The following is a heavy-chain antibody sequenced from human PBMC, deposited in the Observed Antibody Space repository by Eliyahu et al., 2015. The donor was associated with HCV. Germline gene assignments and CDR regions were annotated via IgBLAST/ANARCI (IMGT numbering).Heavy chain of an antibody. CDR3: AKGRGSYYFDY. J-gene: IGHJ4*02. CDR1: GFTFDDYA. V-gene: IGHV3-9*01. D-gene: IGHD1-26*01. Sequence: EVQLVESGGGLVQPGXSLRLSCAASGFTFDDYAMHWVRQAPGKGLEWVSGISWNSGSIGYADSVKGRFTISRDNAKNSLYLQMNSLRAEDTALYYCAKGRGSYYFDYWGQGTLVTVSS. CDR2: ISWNSGSI.